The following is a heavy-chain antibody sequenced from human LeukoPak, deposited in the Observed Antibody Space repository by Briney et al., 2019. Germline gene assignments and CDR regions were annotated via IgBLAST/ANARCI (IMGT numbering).Heavy chain of an antibody. CDR3: ARDLTHYYDSSGLGTDY. V-gene: IGHV3-21*01. CDR2: ISSSSSYI. D-gene: IGHD3-22*01. Sequence: PGGSLRLSCAASGFTFSNYNMNWVRQAPGKGLEWVSSISSSSSYIYYADSVKGRFTISRDNAKKSLYLQMNSLRAEDTAVYYCARDLTHYYDSSGLGTDYXGQGTLVTVSS. CDR1: GFTFSNYN. J-gene: IGHJ4*02.